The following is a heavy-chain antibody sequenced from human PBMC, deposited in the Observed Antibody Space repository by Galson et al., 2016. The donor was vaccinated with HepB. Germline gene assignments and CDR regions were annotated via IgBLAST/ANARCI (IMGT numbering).Heavy chain of an antibody. CDR1: GFTFSHYG. CDR2: IWYDRGKE. J-gene: IGHJ6*02. D-gene: IGHD6-6*01. CDR3: ARGSSSRSIYYYYYYTMDV. Sequence: SLRLSCAASGFTFSHYGMHWVRQAPGKGLEWVAVIWYDRGKEYYTESVKGPFTISRDNSKNTLYLEMNTLRVEDTAVYFCARGSSSRSIYYYYYYTMDVWGQGTTVTVSS. V-gene: IGHV3-33*01.